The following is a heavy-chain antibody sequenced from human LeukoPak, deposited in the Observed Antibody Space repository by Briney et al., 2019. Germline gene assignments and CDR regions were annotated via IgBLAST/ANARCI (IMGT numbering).Heavy chain of an antibody. CDR3: ARKGGDSSGFDY. J-gene: IGHJ4*02. D-gene: IGHD6-19*01. CDR1: GAPISNYY. V-gene: IGHV4-4*07. CDR2: IHTSGRT. Sequence: SETLSLTCTVSGAPISNYYWSWIRQPAGRGLEWIGRIHTSGRTDYNPSLKSRVTMSVDTSKNQFSLRLSSVTAADTAVYYCARKGGDSSGFDYWGQGTLVTVSS.